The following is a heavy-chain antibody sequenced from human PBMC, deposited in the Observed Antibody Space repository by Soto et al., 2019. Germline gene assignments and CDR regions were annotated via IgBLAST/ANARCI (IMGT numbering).Heavy chain of an antibody. Sequence: GSLRLSCAASGFTFNIYDVVWVRQATGEGLEWVSTIGTAGETYYAASVKGRFTISRENARNSFYLQMNSLRAGDTAVYYCGRAVAVTGGIYFDYWGQGTPVTVSS. D-gene: IGHD6-19*01. V-gene: IGHV3-13*01. J-gene: IGHJ4*02. CDR2: IGTAGET. CDR1: GFTFNIYD. CDR3: GRAVAVTGGIYFDY.